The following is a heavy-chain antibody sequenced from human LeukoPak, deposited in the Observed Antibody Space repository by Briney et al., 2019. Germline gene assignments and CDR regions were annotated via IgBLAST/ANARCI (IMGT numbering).Heavy chain of an antibody. J-gene: IGHJ4*02. D-gene: IGHD3-22*01. Sequence: PSETLSLTCTVSVDSISSYYWSWIRQPPGKGLEWIGYIYYSGSTYYNPSLKSRVTISVDTSKNQFSLKLSSVTAADTAVYYCARERPGTYYYDSSGYYPDYWGQGTLVTVSS. CDR3: ARERPGTYYYDSSGYYPDY. CDR1: VDSISSYY. V-gene: IGHV4-59*12. CDR2: IYYSGST.